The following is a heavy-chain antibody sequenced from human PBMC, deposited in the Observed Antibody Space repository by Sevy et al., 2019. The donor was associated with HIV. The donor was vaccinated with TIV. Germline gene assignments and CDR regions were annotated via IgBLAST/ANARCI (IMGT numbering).Heavy chain of an antibody. V-gene: IGHV1-2*06. CDR2: INPKSGGT. CDR3: AREDGSTYYGLIDY. J-gene: IGHJ4*02. D-gene: IGHD3-22*01. CDR1: GYTFTDNY. Sequence: ASVKVSCKASGYTFTDNYIHWVRQAPGQWLEWMGRINPKSGGTKYAQKFQGRVTMTRDTSVSTAYMEVSRLRFDDTAVFHCAREDGSTYYGLIDYWGQGSLVTVSS.